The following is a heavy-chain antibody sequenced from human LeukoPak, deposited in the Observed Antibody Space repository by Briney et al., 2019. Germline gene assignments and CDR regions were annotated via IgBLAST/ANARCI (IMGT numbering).Heavy chain of an antibody. Sequence: GGSLRLSCAASGFTFSSYAMTWVRQAPGKGLEWVSAISDTGGSTYDADSVKGRFTTSRDNSKNTLYLQMNSLRAEDTAVYYCAKDTSIGRYCTNGVCSPFDYWGQGTLVTVSS. J-gene: IGHJ4*02. CDR3: AKDTSIGRYCTNGVCSPFDY. CDR2: ISDTGGST. CDR1: GFTFSSYA. V-gene: IGHV3-23*01. D-gene: IGHD2-8*01.